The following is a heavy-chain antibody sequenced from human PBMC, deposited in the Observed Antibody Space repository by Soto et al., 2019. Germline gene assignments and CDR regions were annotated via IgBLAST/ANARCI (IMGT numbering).Heavy chain of an antibody. D-gene: IGHD6-6*01. V-gene: IGHV3-33*01. CDR2: IWYDGSNK. Sequence: QVQLVESGGGVVQPGRSLRLSCAASGFTFSSYGMHWVRQAPGKGLEWVAVIWYDGSNKYYADSVKGRFTISRDNSKNTLYLQMNSLRAEDTAVYYCAREDYSSSSYYFDYWDQGTLVTVSS. J-gene: IGHJ4*02. CDR1: GFTFSSYG. CDR3: AREDYSSSSYYFDY.